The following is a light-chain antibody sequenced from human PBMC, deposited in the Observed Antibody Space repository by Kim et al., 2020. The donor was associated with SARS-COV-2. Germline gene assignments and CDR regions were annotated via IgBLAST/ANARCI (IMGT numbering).Light chain of an antibody. J-gene: IGLJ1*01. Sequence: VAWGQTVRIACRGDSLRRSFPSWYQQRPGQAPVVMIYGEKKRPSGGPDRFAGSRSGDTASLTIAGAQAEDEGDYFCHSRDRTGDQIFGSGTKVTVL. CDR3: HSRDRTGDQI. CDR2: GEK. V-gene: IGLV3-19*01. CDR1: SLRRSF.